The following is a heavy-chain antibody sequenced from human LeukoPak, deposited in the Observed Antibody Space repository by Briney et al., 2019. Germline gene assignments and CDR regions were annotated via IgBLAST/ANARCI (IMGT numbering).Heavy chain of an antibody. Sequence: PGGSLRLSCTASGLAFDEHGMSWVRQVPGKGLEWVSGINWSGGSTGYADPLRRRFTISRDNAKNSLYLQMDSLRAEDTALYYCARAPITSPFYFDYWGQGTLVTVSS. D-gene: IGHD2-2*01. CDR1: GLAFDEHG. CDR3: ARAPITSPFYFDY. CDR2: INWSGGST. J-gene: IGHJ4*02. V-gene: IGHV3-20*04.